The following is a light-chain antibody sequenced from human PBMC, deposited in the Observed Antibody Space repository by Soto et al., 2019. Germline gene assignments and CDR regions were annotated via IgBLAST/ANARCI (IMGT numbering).Light chain of an antibody. CDR2: GAS. CDR1: QSVSSD. Sequence: ETVMTQSPATLSVSPGERATLSCRASQSVSSDLAWYQQTPGQAPRLLIYGASTRATGIPARFSGSGSGTEFPLTICSLQSEDFAVYYCQQYNDWPRTFGQGTKVEIK. CDR3: QQYNDWPRT. V-gene: IGKV3-15*01. J-gene: IGKJ1*01.